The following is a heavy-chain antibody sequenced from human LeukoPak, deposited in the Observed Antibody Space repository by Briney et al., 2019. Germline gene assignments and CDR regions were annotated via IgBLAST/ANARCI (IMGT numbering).Heavy chain of an antibody. CDR3: ARGFGGFDY. J-gene: IGHJ4*02. Sequence: GESLRLSCAASGFTFSSYWMNWVRLAPGKGLEWVANIKQDGSEKYFVDSVKGQFTISRDNAKNSLYLQMNSLRAEDTAVYYCARGFGGFDYWGQGTLVTVSS. D-gene: IGHD3-10*01. CDR2: IKQDGSEK. CDR1: GFTFSSYW. V-gene: IGHV3-7*04.